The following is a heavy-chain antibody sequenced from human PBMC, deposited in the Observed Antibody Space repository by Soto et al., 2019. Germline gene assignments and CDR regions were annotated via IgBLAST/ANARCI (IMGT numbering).Heavy chain of an antibody. CDR1: GGSISSGGYY. V-gene: IGHV4-31*03. D-gene: IGHD5-18*01. J-gene: IGHJ6*02. Sequence: SEALSLTSTVSGGSISSGGYYWSWIRQHPGKGLEWIGYIYYSGSTYYNPSLKSRVTISVDTSKNQFSLKLSSVTAADTAVYYCASTRPMVIGGWAGYYGMDVWGQGTTVTVSS. CDR3: ASTRPMVIGGWAGYYGMDV. CDR2: IYYSGST.